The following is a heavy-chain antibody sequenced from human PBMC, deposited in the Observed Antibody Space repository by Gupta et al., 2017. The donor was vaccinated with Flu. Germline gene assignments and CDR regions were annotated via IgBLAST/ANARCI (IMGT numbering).Heavy chain of an antibody. V-gene: IGHV3-23*01. D-gene: IGHD3-10*01. CDR3: AKFRMVRGVIISPNWFDP. CDR2: ISGSGGST. Sequence: EVQLLESGGGLVQPGGSLRLSCAASGCLFRSYAMSWVRLASGTGLEGVSAISGSGGSTYYADSVKGRFTISRDNSKNTLYLQMNSLRAEDTAVYYCAKFRMVRGVIISPNWFDPWGQGTLVTGSS. CDR1: GCLFRSYA. J-gene: IGHJ5*02.